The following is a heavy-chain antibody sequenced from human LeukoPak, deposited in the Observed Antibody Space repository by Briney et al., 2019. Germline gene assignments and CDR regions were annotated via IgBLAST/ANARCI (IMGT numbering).Heavy chain of an antibody. Sequence: PGGSLRLSCAASGFTFSGYWMHWVRQAPGKGLKWGSGINEDASIITYAVSVKGRFIISRDNTKNSLYLQMNSLRAEDTAVYYCVRDLILVWTPGDDFDFRGQGTLVTVSS. CDR2: INEDASII. CDR1: GFTFSGYW. D-gene: IGHD3-16*01. CDR3: VRDLILVWTPGDDFDF. V-gene: IGHV3-74*01. J-gene: IGHJ4*02.